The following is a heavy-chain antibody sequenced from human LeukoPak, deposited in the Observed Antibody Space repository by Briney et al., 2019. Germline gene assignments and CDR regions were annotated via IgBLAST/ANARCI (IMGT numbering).Heavy chain of an antibody. V-gene: IGHV4-30-2*01. CDR1: GGSISSGGYY. Sequence: KPSETLSLTCTVSGGSISSGGYYWSRIRQPPGRGLEWIGYIDYSGTTYYNPSLKSRVTISGDRPKNHLSLKLNSVTAADTAVYYCARAQYDFLTGYRYYYYYMDVWGKGTTVTVSS. J-gene: IGHJ6*03. CDR2: IDYSGTT. CDR3: ARAQYDFLTGYRYYYYYMDV. D-gene: IGHD3/OR15-3a*01.